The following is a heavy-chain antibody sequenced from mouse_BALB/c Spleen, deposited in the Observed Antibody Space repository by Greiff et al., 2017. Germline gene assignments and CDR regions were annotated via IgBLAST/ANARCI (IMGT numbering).Heavy chain of an antibody. D-gene: IGHD1-2*01. J-gene: IGHJ4*01. CDR1: GYTFTSYW. V-gene: IGHV1-5*01. CDR3: TRKNYGFPYYAMDY. CDR2: IYPGNSDT. Sequence: EVQLQQSGTVLARPGASVKMSCKASGYTFTSYWMHWVKQRPGQGLEWIGAIYPGNSDTSYNQKFKGKAKLTAVTSTSTAYMELSSLTNEDSAVYYCTRKNYGFPYYAMDYWGQGTSVTVSS.